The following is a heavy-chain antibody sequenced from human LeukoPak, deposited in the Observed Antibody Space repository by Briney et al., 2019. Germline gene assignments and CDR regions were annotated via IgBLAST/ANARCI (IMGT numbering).Heavy chain of an antibody. D-gene: IGHD2-15*01. V-gene: IGHV1-2*02. J-gene: IGHJ3*02. CDR3: ARVPSKRSGGGAFDI. CDR2: INPNSGGT. Sequence: ASVKVSCKASGYTFTGYYMHWVRQAPGQGLEWMGWINPNSGGTNYAQKFQGRVTMTRDTSISTAYMELSRLRSDDTAVYYCARVPSKRSGGGAFDIWGQGTMVTVSS. CDR1: GYTFTGYY.